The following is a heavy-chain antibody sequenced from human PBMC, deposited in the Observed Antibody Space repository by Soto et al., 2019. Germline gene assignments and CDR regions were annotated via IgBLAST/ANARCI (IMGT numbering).Heavy chain of an antibody. V-gene: IGHV3-11*01. CDR1: GFTFSDYY. CDR2: ISSSGRII. Sequence: PGGSLRLSCAASGFTFSDYYMSWIRQAPGKGLEWVSYISSSGRIIYYADSVKGRFTISRDNAKNSLYLQMNSLRAEDTAVYYCARDQGYYESSGYFDYWGQGTLVTVSS. J-gene: IGHJ4*02. CDR3: ARDQGYYESSGYFDY. D-gene: IGHD3-22*01.